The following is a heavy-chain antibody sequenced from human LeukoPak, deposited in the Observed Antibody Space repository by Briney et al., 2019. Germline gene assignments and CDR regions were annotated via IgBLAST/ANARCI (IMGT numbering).Heavy chain of an antibody. V-gene: IGHV4-34*01. CDR2: INHSGST. Sequence: SETLSLTCAVYGGSFSGYYWSWIRQPPGKGLEWIGEINHSGSTNYNPSLKSRVTISVDTSKNQFSLKLSSVTAADTAVYYCARGGTQVLRYFDWLFRAFDPWGQGTLVTVSS. D-gene: IGHD3-9*01. CDR1: GGSFSGYY. CDR3: ARGGTQVLRYFDWLFRAFDP. J-gene: IGHJ5*02.